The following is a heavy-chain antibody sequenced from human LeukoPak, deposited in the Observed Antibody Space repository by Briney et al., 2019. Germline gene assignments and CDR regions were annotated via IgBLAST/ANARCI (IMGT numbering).Heavy chain of an antibody. CDR3: ARGRYGSGSYFFDY. CDR2: INHSGST. J-gene: IGHJ4*02. CDR1: GGSFSGYY. D-gene: IGHD3-10*01. Sequence: SETLSLTCAVYGGSFSGYYWSWIRQPPGKGLEWIGEINHSGSTNYNPSLKSRVTMSVDTSKNQFSVKLNSVTAADTAVYYCARGRYGSGSYFFDYWGQGTLVTVSS. V-gene: IGHV4-34*01.